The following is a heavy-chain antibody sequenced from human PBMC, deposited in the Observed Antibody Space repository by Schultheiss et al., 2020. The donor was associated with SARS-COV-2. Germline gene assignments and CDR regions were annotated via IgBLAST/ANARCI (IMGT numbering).Heavy chain of an antibody. V-gene: IGHV3-23*01. CDR2: ISGSGGST. J-gene: IGHJ4*02. Sequence: GGSLRLSCAASGFTFSSYAMSWVRQAPGKGLEWVSAISGSGGSTYYADSVKGRFTISRDNSKNTLYLQMNSLRAEDTAVYYCGTYCSSTSCFFDYWGQGTLVTVSS. D-gene: IGHD2-2*01. CDR1: GFTFSSYA. CDR3: GTYCSSTSCFFDY.